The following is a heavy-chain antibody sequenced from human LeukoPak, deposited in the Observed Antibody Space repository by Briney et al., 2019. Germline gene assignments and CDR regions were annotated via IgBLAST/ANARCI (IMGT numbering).Heavy chain of an antibody. Sequence: ASVTVSCKASGYTFTSYDIHWVRQANGQGLEWMGWMNPNSGNTGYAQKFQGRVTMTRNTSISTAYMELSSLRSEDTAVYYCARGVARYYDFWSGKNWFDPWGQGTLVTVSS. D-gene: IGHD3-3*01. CDR1: GYTFTSYD. CDR3: ARGVARYYDFWSGKNWFDP. CDR2: MNPNSGNT. V-gene: IGHV1-8*01. J-gene: IGHJ5*02.